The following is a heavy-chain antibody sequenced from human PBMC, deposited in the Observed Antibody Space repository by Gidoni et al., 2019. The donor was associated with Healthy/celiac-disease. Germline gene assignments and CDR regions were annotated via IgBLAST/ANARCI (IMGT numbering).Heavy chain of an antibody. CDR3: ARRLASVPGAFDI. CDR1: GGSISSYY. J-gene: IGHJ3*02. D-gene: IGHD2-21*01. Sequence: QVQLQESGPGLVKPSETLSRTCTVSGGSISSYYWSWIRQPPGKGLEWLGYIYYSGSTNYNPSLKRRVTISVDTSKNQFSLKLSSVTAADTAVYYCARRLASVPGAFDIWGQGTMVTVSS. CDR2: IYYSGST. V-gene: IGHV4-59*08.